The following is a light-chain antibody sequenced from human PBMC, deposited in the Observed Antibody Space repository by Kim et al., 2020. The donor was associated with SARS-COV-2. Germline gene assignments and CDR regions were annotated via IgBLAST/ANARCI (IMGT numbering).Light chain of an antibody. Sequence: PGERATLSCRASQSIGNSLAWYQQKPGQSPRLLIYGASNRATGIPARFSGGGSGTDFTLTISSLEPEDFAVYYCQHRSNWPITFGQGTRLEIK. CDR3: QHRSNWPIT. J-gene: IGKJ5*01. CDR2: GAS. V-gene: IGKV3-11*01. CDR1: QSIGNS.